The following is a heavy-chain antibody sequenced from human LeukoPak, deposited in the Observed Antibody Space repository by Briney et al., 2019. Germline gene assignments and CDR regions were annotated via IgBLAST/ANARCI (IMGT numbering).Heavy chain of an antibody. CDR1: EFTFSSYW. CDR3: ARLGARQMLEY. V-gene: IGHV3-7*01. D-gene: IGHD4-17*01. Sequence: GGSLRLSCAASEFTFSSYWMSWVRQAPGKGLEWVANIKQDGGQIYYLDSVKGRFTVSRDNAKNSLYLQMNSLRAEVTAVYYCARLGARQMLEYWGQGTLVTVSS. J-gene: IGHJ4*02. CDR2: IKQDGGQI.